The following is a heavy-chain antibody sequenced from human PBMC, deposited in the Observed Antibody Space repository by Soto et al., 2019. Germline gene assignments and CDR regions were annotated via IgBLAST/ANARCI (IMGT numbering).Heavy chain of an antibody. D-gene: IGHD6-6*01. CDR2: IFSAGST. Sequence: PGGSLRLSCAASGFTVSSNYMSWVRQAPGKGLEWVSVIFSAGSTYYADSVKGRFTISSDNSKNTPYLQMKSLRAAETAVYYCGGDSGRSSSGWYYDYGMDVWGQGTTGTGSS. CDR1: GFTVSSNY. CDR3: GGDSGRSSSGWYYDYGMDV. J-gene: IGHJ6*02. V-gene: IGHV3-53*01.